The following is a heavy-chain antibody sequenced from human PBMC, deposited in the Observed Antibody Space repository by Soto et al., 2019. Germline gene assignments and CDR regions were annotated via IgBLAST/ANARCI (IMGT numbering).Heavy chain of an antibody. V-gene: IGHV4-30-4*01. CDR3: ARDGPYCYGFGV. Sequence: PSETMSLTSTVSGDPISNTDYCWNWIRQSPGKGLEWIASIDYSGSTYYNPSLQSRVVMSADTSKNLFSLKLRSVTAADTALYFCARDGPYCYGFGVWGQGTTVTVSS. CDR2: IDYSGST. CDR1: GDPISNTDYC. J-gene: IGHJ6*02.